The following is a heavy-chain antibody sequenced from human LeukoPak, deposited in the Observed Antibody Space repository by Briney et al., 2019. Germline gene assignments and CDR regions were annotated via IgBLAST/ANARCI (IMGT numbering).Heavy chain of an antibody. V-gene: IGHV1-69*13. J-gene: IGHJ3*02. CDR1: GDTFSRYA. CDR2: IIPIFGTA. Sequence: SVKVSCKASGDTFSRYAISWVRQAPGQGLKWMGGIIPIFGTADYAQKFQGRVTITADESTSTAYMELSSLRSEDTAVYYCARGRPYAFDIWGQGTMVTVPS. CDR3: ARGRPYAFDI.